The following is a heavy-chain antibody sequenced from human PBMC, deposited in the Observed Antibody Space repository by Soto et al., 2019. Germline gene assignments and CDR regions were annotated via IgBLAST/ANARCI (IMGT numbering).Heavy chain of an antibody. CDR1: GYTFSSYS. CDR3: ARDNGYYDF. Sequence: GASVKVSCKTSGYTFSSYSINWVRQAPGQGLEWMAWISTNSGNTHYAERLQGRVTVTLDKTARTAFMEMWGLTSDDTAVYFCARDNGYYDFWGQGTQVTVSS. D-gene: IGHD2-8*01. J-gene: IGHJ4*02. CDR2: ISTNSGNT. V-gene: IGHV1-18*01.